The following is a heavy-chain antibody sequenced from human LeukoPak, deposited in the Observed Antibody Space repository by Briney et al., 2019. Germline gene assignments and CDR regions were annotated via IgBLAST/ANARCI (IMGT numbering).Heavy chain of an antibody. CDR1: GFTVSSNY. CDR3: ARDFRARRYGSGSYSVY. D-gene: IGHD3-10*01. V-gene: IGHV3-53*01. Sequence: AGGSLRLSCAASGFTVSSNYMSWVRLARGKGLEWVSVIYSGGSTYYADSVKGRFTISRDNSKNTLYLQMNSLRAEDTAVYYCARDFRARRYGSGSYSVYWGQGTLVTVSS. CDR2: IYSGGST. J-gene: IGHJ4*02.